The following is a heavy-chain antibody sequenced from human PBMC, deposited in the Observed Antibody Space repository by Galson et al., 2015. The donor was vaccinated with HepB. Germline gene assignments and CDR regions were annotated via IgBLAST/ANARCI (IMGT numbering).Heavy chain of an antibody. CDR3: ARDRRIVGATFGDY. J-gene: IGHJ4*02. CDR2: ISSSSSYI. V-gene: IGHV3-21*01. CDR1: GFTFSSYS. Sequence: SLRLSCAASGFTFSSYSMNWVRQAPGKGLEWVSSISSSSSYIYYADPVKGRFTISRDNAKNSLYLQMNSLRAEDTAVYYCARDRRIVGATFGDYWGQGTLVTVSS. D-gene: IGHD1-26*01.